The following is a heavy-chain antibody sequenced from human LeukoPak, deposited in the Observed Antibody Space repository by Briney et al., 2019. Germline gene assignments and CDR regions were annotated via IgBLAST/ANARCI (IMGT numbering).Heavy chain of an antibody. CDR3: ARDIEYDILTGYYHFDY. J-gene: IGHJ4*02. Sequence: ASVTVFCKASGYTFTTYGISWVRQAPGQGLEWIGWISTLNGNTHYAQKFQVRVIMTTDTSTSTAYMELRSLRSDDTAVYYCARDIEYDILTGYYHFDYWGQGTLVTVSS. D-gene: IGHD3-9*01. V-gene: IGHV1-18*01. CDR2: ISTLNGNT. CDR1: GYTFTTYG.